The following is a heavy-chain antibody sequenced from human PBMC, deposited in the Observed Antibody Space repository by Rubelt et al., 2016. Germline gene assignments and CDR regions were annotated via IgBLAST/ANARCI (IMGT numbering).Heavy chain of an antibody. CDR2: INPSGGST. J-gene: IGHJ4*02. CDR1: GYTFTSYY. CDR3: ARTKTVEMATIPLAY. Sequence: QVQLVQSGAEVKKPGASVKVSCKASGYTFTSYYMHWVRQAPGQGLEGMGIINPSGGSTSYEQKFQGRVTMTRDTSTSTVYMELRSLRSEETAVYYCARTKTVEMATIPLAYWGQGTLVTVSS. D-gene: IGHD5-24*01. V-gene: IGHV1-46*01.